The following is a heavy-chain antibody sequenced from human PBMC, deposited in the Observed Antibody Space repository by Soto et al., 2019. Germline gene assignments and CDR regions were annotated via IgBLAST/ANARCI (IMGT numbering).Heavy chain of an antibody. CDR1: GVSVTLTSYY. CDR2: VYDSGST. J-gene: IGHJ6*02. Sequence: SETLSLTCSVSGVSVTLTSYYWGWHRQPPGKGLEWIMNVYDSGSTNYNPSLKSRFTISVDTYKNQFSLSLKSVTAADTAVYYCASDYSGYSADPEYYGVEVWGQGTTVTVSS. V-gene: IGHV4-39*01. CDR3: ASDYSGYSADPEYYGVEV. D-gene: IGHD3-22*01.